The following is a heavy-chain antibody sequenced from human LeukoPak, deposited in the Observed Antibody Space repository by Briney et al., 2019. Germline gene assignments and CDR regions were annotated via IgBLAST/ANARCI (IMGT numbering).Heavy chain of an antibody. CDR1: GFTFSSYG. CDR2: ISYDGSNK. D-gene: IGHD6-13*01. V-gene: IGHV3-30*18. J-gene: IGHJ4*02. CDR3: AKHGNIAAAGILDY. Sequence: PGGSLRLSCAAFGFTFSSYGMHWVRQAPGKGLEWVAVISYDGSNKYYADSVKGRFTISRDNSKNTLYLQMNSLRAEDTAVYYCAKHGNIAAAGILDYWGQGTLVTVSS.